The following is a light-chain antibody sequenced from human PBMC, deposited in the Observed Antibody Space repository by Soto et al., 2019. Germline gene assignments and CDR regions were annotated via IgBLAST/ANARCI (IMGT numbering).Light chain of an antibody. CDR1: QSVSSN. V-gene: IGKV3-15*01. J-gene: IGKJ3*01. CDR2: GAS. Sequence: EIVMTHSPATLSVSPGERATLSCRASQSVSSNLAWYQQKPGQAPRLLIYGASTRATGIPARFSGSGSGREFTLTISSLQSEDFAVYYCQQSNNWPFTFGPGTKVDV. CDR3: QQSNNWPFT.